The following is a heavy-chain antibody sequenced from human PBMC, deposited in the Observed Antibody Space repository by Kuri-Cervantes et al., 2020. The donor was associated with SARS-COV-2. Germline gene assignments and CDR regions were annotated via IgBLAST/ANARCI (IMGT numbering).Heavy chain of an antibody. CDR1: GYTFTSYD. J-gene: IGHJ3*02. CDR2: MNPNSGNT. D-gene: IGHD1-26*01. Sequence: ASVKVSCKASGYTFTSYDINWVRQAPGQGLEWMGWMNPNSGNTGYAQKFQGRVTITRNTSISTAYMELSSLRSEDTAVSYCARDPDSGSYYGAFDIWGQGTMVTVSS. V-gene: IGHV1-8*03. CDR3: ARDPDSGSYYGAFDI.